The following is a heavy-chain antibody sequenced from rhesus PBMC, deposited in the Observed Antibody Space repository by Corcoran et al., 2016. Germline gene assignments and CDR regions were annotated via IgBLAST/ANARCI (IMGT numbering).Heavy chain of an antibody. CDR2: ISESGGTI. D-gene: IGHD6-25*01. J-gene: IGHJ1*01. CDR3: TAAAGTGYFEF. Sequence: EVQLVESGGGLVQPGGSLRPSCAASGFTFSSYVMHWVRQAPGKGLEWVSVISESGGTIYYADSVKGRFTISRDNAKNSLFLQMNSPRAEDTAVYYCTAAAGTGYFEFWGQGALVTVSS. V-gene: IGHV3-100*01. CDR1: GFTFSSYV.